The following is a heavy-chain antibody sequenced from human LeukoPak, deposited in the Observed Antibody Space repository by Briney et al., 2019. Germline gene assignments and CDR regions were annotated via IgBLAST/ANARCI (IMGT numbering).Heavy chain of an antibody. Sequence: ASVKVSCKTSGYTFSDYYLHWVRQAPGQGLEWMGYIIPNSGGTTYAQKFQGRVTMTRDTSISAAYLDLSGLRSDGTAVYYCSTEDKYCTTSTCGDSWGQGTLVTVSS. D-gene: IGHD2/OR15-2a*01. J-gene: IGHJ4*02. V-gene: IGHV1-2*02. CDR1: GYTFSDYY. CDR3: STEDKYCTTSTCGDS. CDR2: IIPNSGGT.